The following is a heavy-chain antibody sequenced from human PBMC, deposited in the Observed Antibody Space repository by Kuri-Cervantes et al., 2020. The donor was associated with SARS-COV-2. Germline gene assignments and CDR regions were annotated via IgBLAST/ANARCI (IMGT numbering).Heavy chain of an antibody. Sequence: ESLKISCTASGFTFGDYAMSWVRQAPGKGLEWIGYIYYSGSTNYNPSLKSRVTISVDTSKNQFSLKLSSVTAADTAVYYCARVSRPYYFDYWGQGTLVTVSS. CDR1: GFTFGDYA. J-gene: IGHJ4*02. CDR2: IYYSGST. CDR3: ARVSRPYYFDY. V-gene: IGHV4-59*01.